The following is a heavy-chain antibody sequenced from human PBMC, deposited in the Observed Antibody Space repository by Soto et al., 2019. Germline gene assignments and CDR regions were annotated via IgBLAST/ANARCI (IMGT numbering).Heavy chain of an antibody. V-gene: IGHV4-59*01. CDR1: GGSISSYY. CDR3: ARDDIAARVFDY. CDR2: IYYSGST. Sequence: SETLSLTCTVSGGSISSYYWSWIRQPPGKGLEWIGYIYYSGSTNYNPSLKSRVTISVDTSKNQFSLKLSSVTAADTAVYYCARDDIAARVFDYWGQGTLVTVYS. J-gene: IGHJ4*02. D-gene: IGHD6-6*01.